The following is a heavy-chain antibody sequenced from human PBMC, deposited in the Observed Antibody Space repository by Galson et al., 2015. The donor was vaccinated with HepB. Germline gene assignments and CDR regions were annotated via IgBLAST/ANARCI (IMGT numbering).Heavy chain of an antibody. Sequence: LSLTCTVSGGSISSSSYYWGWIRQPPGKGLEWIGSIYYSGSTYYNPSLKSRVTISVDTSKNQFSLKLSSVTAADTAVYYCARTPLAAAGTEVYYYYGMDVWGQGTTVTVSS. CDR3: ARTPLAAAGTEVYYYYGMDV. D-gene: IGHD6-13*01. CDR1: GGSISSSSYY. J-gene: IGHJ6*02. CDR2: IYYSGST. V-gene: IGHV4-39*01.